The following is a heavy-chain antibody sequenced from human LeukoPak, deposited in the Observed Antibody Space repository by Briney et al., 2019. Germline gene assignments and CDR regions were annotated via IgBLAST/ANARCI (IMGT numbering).Heavy chain of an antibody. CDR1: GFTFSSYS. CDR2: ISSSSSYI. CDR3: ARGPIQLWRHIDY. D-gene: IGHD5-18*01. Sequence: GGSLRLSCAASGFTFSSYSMNWVRQAPGKGLEWFSSISSSSSYIYYADSVKGRFTISRDNAKNSLYLQMNSRRAEDTTVYYCARGPIQLWRHIDYWGQGTLVTVSS. V-gene: IGHV3-21*01. J-gene: IGHJ4*02.